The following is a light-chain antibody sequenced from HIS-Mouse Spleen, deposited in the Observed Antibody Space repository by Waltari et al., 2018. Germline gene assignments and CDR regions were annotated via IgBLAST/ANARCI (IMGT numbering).Light chain of an antibody. J-gene: IGLJ1*01. CDR2: DVS. V-gene: IGLV2-14*03. CDR1: SSDVGGYNY. CDR3: SSYTSSSALV. Sequence: QSALTQPASVSGSPGQSITISCTGTSSDVGGYNYVSWYQQHPGKAPKLMFYDVSNRPSGVSDRFSGSKAGNTASLTFSGLQAEDEADYYCSSYTSSSALVFGTGTKVTVL.